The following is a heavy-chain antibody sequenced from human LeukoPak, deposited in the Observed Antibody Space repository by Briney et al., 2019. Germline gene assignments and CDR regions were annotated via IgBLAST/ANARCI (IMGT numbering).Heavy chain of an antibody. D-gene: IGHD6-19*01. V-gene: IGHV3-23*01. J-gene: IGHJ4*02. Sequence: TGGSLRLSCEGSGFTFNGYACSWVRQAPGKGLEWVAVTGGSDDNTHYADSVKGRFTISRDNSEKRLFLQMNSLRPDDSALYYCTKDLMTGFSSGWYFAYWGQGTLVTVSS. CDR2: TGGSDDNT. CDR3: TKDLMTGFSSGWYFAY. CDR1: GFTFNGYA.